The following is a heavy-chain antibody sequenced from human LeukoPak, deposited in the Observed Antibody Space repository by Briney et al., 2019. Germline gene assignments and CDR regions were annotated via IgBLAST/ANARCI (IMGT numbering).Heavy chain of an antibody. D-gene: IGHD2-8*02. CDR1: GFTFSSYA. CDR2: ISYHARDQ. Sequence: GRSLRLSCAASGFTFSSYAMHWVRQAPGKGLEWVTVISYHARDQFYADSVKGRFTVSRDNSKNTLYLQMNSLRAEDSAAYYCAAQPCSGGVCYLDYWGQGTLVTVSS. J-gene: IGHJ4*02. CDR3: AAQPCSGGVCYLDY. V-gene: IGHV3-30*04.